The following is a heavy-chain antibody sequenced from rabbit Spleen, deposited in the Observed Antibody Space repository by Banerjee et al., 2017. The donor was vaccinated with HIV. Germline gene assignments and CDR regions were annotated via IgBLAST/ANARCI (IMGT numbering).Heavy chain of an antibody. Sequence: EESGGDLVKPEGSLTLTCTASGFTISGTYWICWVRQAPGKGLEWIACIYGGSSDSTDYASWVNGRFTISKISSTTVTLQMTSLTAADTATYFCARDSGTSFSSYGMDLWGQGTLVTVS. J-gene: IGHJ6*01. V-gene: IGHV1S45*01. CDR3: ARDSGTSFSSYGMDL. CDR1: GFTISGTYW. D-gene: IGHD8-1*01. CDR2: IYGGSSDST.